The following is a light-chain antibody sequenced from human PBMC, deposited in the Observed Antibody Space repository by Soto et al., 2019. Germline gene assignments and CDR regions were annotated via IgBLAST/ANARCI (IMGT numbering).Light chain of an antibody. CDR3: QQYDSYSPDT. CDR1: QTISSS. V-gene: IGKV1-5*03. Sequence: DIQMTQFPPTLSASIGDRVTITCRASQTISSSLAWYQQKPGKAPKLLIYKASTLETGVPSRFSGSGSGTEFTLPISSLQPDDFATYYCQQYDSYSPDTFGQGTRLEIK. J-gene: IGKJ2*01. CDR2: KAS.